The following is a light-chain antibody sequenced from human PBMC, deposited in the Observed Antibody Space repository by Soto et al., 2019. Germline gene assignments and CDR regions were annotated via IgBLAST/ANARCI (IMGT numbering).Light chain of an antibody. CDR1: SSDVGAYIF. J-gene: IGLJ1*01. V-gene: IGLV2-8*01. Sequence: LTQPPSASGSPGQSVTISFTGTSSDVGAYIFVSWYQQHPGKAPKLMVYDVNRRPPGVPDRFFGSKSGNTASLTVSGLQAEDEADYYCVSFAGGTYVFGTGTKVTVL. CDR3: VSFAGGTYV. CDR2: DVN.